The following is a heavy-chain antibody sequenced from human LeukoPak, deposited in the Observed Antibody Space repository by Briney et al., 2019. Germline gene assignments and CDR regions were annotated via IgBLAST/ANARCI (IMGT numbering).Heavy chain of an antibody. CDR2: ISGSGGST. Sequence: GGSLRLSCAASGFTFSSYDMSWVRQAPGKGLEWVSTISGSGGSTYYADSVKSRFTISRDNSKNTLYLQMNSLRAEDTAVYYCARDLGDYGDYWGQGTLVTVSS. V-gene: IGHV3-23*01. J-gene: IGHJ4*02. CDR1: GFTFSSYD. CDR3: ARDLGDYGDY.